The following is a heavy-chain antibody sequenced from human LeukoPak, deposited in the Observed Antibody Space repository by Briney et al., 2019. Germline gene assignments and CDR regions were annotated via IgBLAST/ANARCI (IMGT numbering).Heavy chain of an antibody. J-gene: IGHJ3*02. Sequence: GRSLRLSCAASGFTFSSYGMHWVRQAPGKGLEWVAVISYDGSNKYYADSVKGRFTISRDNSKNTLYLQMNSLRAEDTAVYYCAKDLSLIMITFGGDNDAFDIWGQGTMVTVSS. CDR2: ISYDGSNK. CDR3: AKDLSLIMITFGGDNDAFDI. CDR1: GFTFSSYG. V-gene: IGHV3-30*18. D-gene: IGHD3-16*01.